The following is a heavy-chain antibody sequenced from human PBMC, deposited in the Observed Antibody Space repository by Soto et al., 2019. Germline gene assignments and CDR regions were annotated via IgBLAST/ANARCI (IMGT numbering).Heavy chain of an antibody. D-gene: IGHD3-22*01. CDR2: IYTSGST. CDR1: GGSISSYY. V-gene: IGHV4-4*07. CDR3: ARHRMIVVVGRSAFDI. Sequence: SETLSLTCTVSGGSISSYYWSWIRQPAGKGLEWIGRIYTSGSTNYNPSLKSRVTMSVDTSKNQFSLKLSSVTAADTAVYYCARHRMIVVVGRSAFDIWGQGTMVTVSS. J-gene: IGHJ3*02.